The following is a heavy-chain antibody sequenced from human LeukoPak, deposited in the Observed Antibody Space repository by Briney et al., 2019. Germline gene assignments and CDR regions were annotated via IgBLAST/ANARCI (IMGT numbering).Heavy chain of an antibody. V-gene: IGHV3-74*01. CDR1: GFTFSNYW. CDR3: ARPLYESSGYYVY. D-gene: IGHD3-22*01. Sequence: GGSLRLSCAASGFTFSNYWMYWVRQAPGKGLVWVSGINSDGSRTGHADSVKGRFTISRDNAKNTLYLQMNSLRAEDTAVYYCARPLYESSGYYVYWGQGTLATVSS. J-gene: IGHJ4*02. CDR2: INSDGSRT.